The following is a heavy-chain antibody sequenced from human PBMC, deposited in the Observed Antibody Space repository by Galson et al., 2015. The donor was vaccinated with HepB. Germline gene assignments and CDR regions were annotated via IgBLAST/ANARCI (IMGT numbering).Heavy chain of an antibody. CDR3: ARDLRSGRYVIDY. D-gene: IGHD2-15*01. Sequence: SLRLSCAGSGFTFSSHSMNWVRQAPGKGLEWVSYISSSSSTIYYLDSVKGRFTISRDNAKNSLYLQMNSLRDEDTAVYYCARDLRSGRYVIDYWGQGTLVTVSS. CDR1: GFTFSSHS. J-gene: IGHJ4*02. V-gene: IGHV3-48*02. CDR2: ISSSSSTI.